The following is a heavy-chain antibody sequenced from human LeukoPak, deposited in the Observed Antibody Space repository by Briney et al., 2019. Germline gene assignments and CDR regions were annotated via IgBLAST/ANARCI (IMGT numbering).Heavy chain of an antibody. J-gene: IGHJ6*02. V-gene: IGHV4-34*01. CDR1: GGSMSGHY. CDR2: INYSGSA. D-gene: IGHD1-14*01. CDR3: ARNPGGYYGIDV. Sequence: PSETLSLACSVSGGSMSGHYWSWIRQPAGKGLEWIGEINYSGSANYNPSLKSRVTISVDTSKNQFSLKLSSVTAADTTVYYCARNPGGYYGIDVWGQGTTVTVSS.